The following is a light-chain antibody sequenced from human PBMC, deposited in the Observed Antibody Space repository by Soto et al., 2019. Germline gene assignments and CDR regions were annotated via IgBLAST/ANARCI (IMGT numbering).Light chain of an antibody. V-gene: IGKV3-20*01. J-gene: IGKJ5*01. CDR3: QQYGSSPPIT. CDR1: QSVSSSY. CDR2: GAS. Sequence: EIVLTQSPGTLSLSPGERATLSCRASQSVSSSYLAWYQQKPGQAPRLLIYGASSRATGIPDRFRGSGSGTDFTLTLSRLEPEDFAVYYCQQYGSSPPITCGQGTRLEIK.